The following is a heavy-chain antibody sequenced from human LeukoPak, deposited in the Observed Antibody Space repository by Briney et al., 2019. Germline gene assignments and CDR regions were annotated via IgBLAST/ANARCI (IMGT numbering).Heavy chain of an antibody. CDR1: GFTFSSYA. D-gene: IGHD2-2*01. Sequence: GGSLRLSCAASGFTFSSYAMSWVRQAPGKGLEWVSAISGSGGSTYYADSVKGRFTISRDNSKNTLSLQMNSLRAEDTAVYYCARSQPSVRRFEYWGQGTLVTVSS. CDR2: ISGSGGST. CDR3: ARSQPSVRRFEY. J-gene: IGHJ4*02. V-gene: IGHV3-23*01.